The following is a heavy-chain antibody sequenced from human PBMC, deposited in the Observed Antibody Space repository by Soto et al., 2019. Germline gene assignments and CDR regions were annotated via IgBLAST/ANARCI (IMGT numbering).Heavy chain of an antibody. CDR3: ARDQRIVGATVYYYYYYGMDV. CDR1: GFTFSSYS. D-gene: IGHD1-26*01. J-gene: IGHJ6*02. V-gene: IGHV3-48*02. CDR2: ISSSSSTI. Sequence: EVQLVESGGGLVQPGGSLRLSCAASGFTFSSYSMNWVRQAPGKGLEWVSYISSSSSTIYYADSVKGRFTISRDNAKNSLYLQMNSLRDEDTAVYYCARDQRIVGATVYYYYYYGMDVWGQGTTVTVSS.